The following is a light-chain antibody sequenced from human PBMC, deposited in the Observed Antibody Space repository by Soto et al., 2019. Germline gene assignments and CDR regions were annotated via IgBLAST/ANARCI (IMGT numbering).Light chain of an antibody. CDR1: QSISSW. V-gene: IGKV1-5*01. CDR2: DAP. CDR3: QYSHIYWT. Sequence: DIQMTQSPSTLSASVGDRVTITCRPSQSISSWLPWYQQKPGKAPKLLIDDAPSWESGVPSRFSGSGSGTEFTLTTSSLQSDVVVTCSSQYSHIYWT. J-gene: IGKJ1*01.